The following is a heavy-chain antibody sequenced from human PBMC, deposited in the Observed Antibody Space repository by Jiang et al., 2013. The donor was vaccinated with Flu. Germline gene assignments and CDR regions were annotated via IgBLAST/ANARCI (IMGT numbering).Heavy chain of an antibody. CDR1: Y. CDR3: ARHGVRATIYYYYMDV. V-gene: IGHV4-34*01. J-gene: IGHJ6*03. Sequence: YWSWIRQPPGKGLEWIGEINHSGSTNYNPSLKSRVTISVDTSKNQFSLKLSSVTAADTAVYYCARHGVRATIYYYYMDVWGKGTTVTVSS. D-gene: IGHD5-24*01. CDR2: INHSGST.